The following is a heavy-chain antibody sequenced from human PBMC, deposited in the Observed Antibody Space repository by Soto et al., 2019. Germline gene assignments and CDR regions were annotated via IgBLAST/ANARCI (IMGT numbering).Heavy chain of an antibody. Sequence: PGGSLRLSCAASGFTFSSYTMNWVRQAPGKGLECVSSIGSTGGHIYYADSVKGRFTISRDNARNSLYLQMNSLRADDTAVYFCATTDMRGPPVSWGQGTLVTVSS. CDR2: IGSTGGHI. V-gene: IGHV3-21*01. CDR1: GFTFSSYT. CDR3: ATTDMRGPPVS. J-gene: IGHJ5*02. D-gene: IGHD3-9*01.